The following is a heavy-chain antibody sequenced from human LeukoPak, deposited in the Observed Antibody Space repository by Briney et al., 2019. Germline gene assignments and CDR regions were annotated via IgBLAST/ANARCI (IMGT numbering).Heavy chain of an antibody. CDR3: ARDRGTSRITMKVVAENIFDY. D-gene: IGHD3-22*01. V-gene: IGHV1-2*04. CDR1: GYTFTGYY. CDR2: INPNSGGT. J-gene: IGHJ4*02. Sequence: ASVKVSCKASGYTFTGYYMHWVRQAPGQGLEWMGWINPNSGGTNYAQKFQGWVTMTRDTSISTAYMELSGLISDDTAVYYCARDRGTSRITMKVVAENIFDYWGQGTLATVSS.